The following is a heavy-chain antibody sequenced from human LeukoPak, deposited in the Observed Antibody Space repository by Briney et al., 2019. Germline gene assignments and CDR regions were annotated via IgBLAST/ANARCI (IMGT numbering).Heavy chain of an antibody. CDR3: ARGFLGRYFDWLSFFDY. CDR1: GFTFSSYS. D-gene: IGHD3-9*01. V-gene: IGHV3-21*01. CDR2: ISSSSSYI. Sequence: GGSLRLSCAASGFTFSSYSMNWVRQAPGKGLEWVSSISSSSSYIYYADSVKGRFTTSRDNAKNSLYLQMNSLRAEDTAVYYCARGFLGRYFDWLSFFDYWGQGTLVTVSS. J-gene: IGHJ4*02.